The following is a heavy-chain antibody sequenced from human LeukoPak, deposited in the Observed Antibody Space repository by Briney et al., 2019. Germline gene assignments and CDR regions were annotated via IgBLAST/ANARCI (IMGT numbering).Heavy chain of an antibody. CDR2: ISGSGGST. CDR3: ATSYYYDSSGYYYYFDY. Sequence: PGGSLRLSCAASGFTFSSYAMSWVRQAPGKGLEWVSAISGSGGSTYYADSVKGRFTISRGNSKNTLYLQMNSLRAEDTAVYYCATSYYYDSSGYYYYFDYWGQGTLVTVSS. D-gene: IGHD3-22*01. V-gene: IGHV3-23*01. J-gene: IGHJ4*02. CDR1: GFTFSSYA.